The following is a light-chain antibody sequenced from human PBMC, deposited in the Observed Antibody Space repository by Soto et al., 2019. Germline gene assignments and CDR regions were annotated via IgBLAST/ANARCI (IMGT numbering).Light chain of an antibody. J-gene: IGKJ5*01. CDR1: QRISTY. Sequence: DIQMTQSPSSLSSSVGDRVTITCRASQRISTYLNWYQQKPGQAPKLLIYVASLLQSGVPSRFSGSGSGTDFTLTISGLQPEDIATYYCQQYSHLITFGQGTRLEIK. CDR2: VAS. CDR3: QQYSHLIT. V-gene: IGKV1-39*01.